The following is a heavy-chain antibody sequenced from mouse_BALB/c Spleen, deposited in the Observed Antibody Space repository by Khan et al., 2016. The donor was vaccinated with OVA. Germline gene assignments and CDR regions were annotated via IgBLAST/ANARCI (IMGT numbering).Heavy chain of an antibody. CDR2: ISGGGSYT. CDR3: TRLAYYYNSEGFAY. V-gene: IGHV5-6*01. D-gene: IGHD1-1*02. Sequence: EVELVESGGDLVKPGGSLKLSCAASGFTFSTYGMSWVRQTPDKRLEWVATISGGGSYTYYVDSVKGRFTISRDNAKNILYLQMSSLKSEDTAMYYCTRLAYYYNSEGFAYWGQGTLVTVSA. J-gene: IGHJ3*01. CDR1: GFTFSTYG.